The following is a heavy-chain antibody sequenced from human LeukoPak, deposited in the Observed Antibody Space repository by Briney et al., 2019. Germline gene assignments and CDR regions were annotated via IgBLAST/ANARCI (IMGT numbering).Heavy chain of an antibody. CDR3: ARATTLYGSGSYYDLDY. Sequence: GAPVKVSCKASGYTFTGYYMHWVRQAPGQGLEWMGWINPNSGGTNYAQKFQGRVTMTRDTSISTAYMELSRLRSDDTAVYYCARATTLYGSGSYYDLDYWGQGTLVTVSS. V-gene: IGHV1-2*02. CDR2: INPNSGGT. D-gene: IGHD3-10*01. CDR1: GYTFTGYY. J-gene: IGHJ4*02.